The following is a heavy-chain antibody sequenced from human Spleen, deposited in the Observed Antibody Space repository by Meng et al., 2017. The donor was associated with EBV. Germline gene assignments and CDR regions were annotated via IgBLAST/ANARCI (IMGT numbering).Heavy chain of an antibody. CDR3: ARGYPPDFDY. Sequence: QVKLQEPGPGLVKPSQTLSLTCAVSDGSISSGGYYWNWIRQPPGKGLEWIGYIYHTGSTYYNPSLKSRVTISVDTSKNKFSMNLSSVTAADTAVYYCARGYPPDFDYWGQGTLVTVSS. CDR1: DGSISSGGYY. J-gene: IGHJ4*02. D-gene: IGHD2-15*01. CDR2: IYHTGST. V-gene: IGHV4-30-4*01.